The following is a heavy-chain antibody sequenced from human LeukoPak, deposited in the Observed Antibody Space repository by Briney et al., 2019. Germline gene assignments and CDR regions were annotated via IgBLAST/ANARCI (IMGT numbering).Heavy chain of an antibody. J-gene: IGHJ3*02. Sequence: SETLSLTCTVSGGSINSYYWSWIRQPPGKGLEWIGYIYYSGSTNYNPSLKSRVTISVDTSKNQFSLKLSSVTAADTAVYYCAGQLGMVPAFDIWGQGTMVTVSS. V-gene: IGHV4-59*08. CDR1: GGSINSYY. D-gene: IGHD7-27*01. CDR2: IYYSGST. CDR3: AGQLGMVPAFDI.